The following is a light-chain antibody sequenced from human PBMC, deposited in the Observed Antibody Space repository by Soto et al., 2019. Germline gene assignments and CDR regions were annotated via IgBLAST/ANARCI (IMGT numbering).Light chain of an antibody. V-gene: IGLV2-14*01. J-gene: IGLJ2*01. CDR2: EVS. CDR1: SSDVGAYNY. CDR3: SSYTSSSTVV. Sequence: QSALTQPASVSGSPGQSITFSCTGTSSDVGAYNYVSWYQQHPGKAPKVMIYEVSNRPSGVSNRFSGSKSGNTASLTISGLQAEDEADYYCSSYTSSSTVVFGGGTKLTVL.